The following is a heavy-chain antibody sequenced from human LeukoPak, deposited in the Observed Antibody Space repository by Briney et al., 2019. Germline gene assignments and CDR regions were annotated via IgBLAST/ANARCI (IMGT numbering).Heavy chain of an antibody. CDR2: IGWKRHII. D-gene: IGHD3-22*01. CDR3: AKHRDSSGFAPYFDY. J-gene: IGHJ4*02. Sequence: GGSRRRSCAASGLTFNDYAIHSVRQAPGKCLEWVSGIGWKRHIIGYEASVKGRLHIPQDNARNSLSLQMNRLGAEEPAFYYRAKHRDSSGFAPYFDYWGQGLLVPVSS. V-gene: IGHV3-9*01. CDR1: GLTFNDYA.